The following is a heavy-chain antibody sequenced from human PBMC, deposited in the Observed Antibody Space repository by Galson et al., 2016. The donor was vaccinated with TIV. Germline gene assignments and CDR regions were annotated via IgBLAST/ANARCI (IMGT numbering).Heavy chain of an antibody. D-gene: IGHD5-18*01. CDR3: AKARRYGYGSPQDYYYGMDV. Sequence: SLRLSCAASGFSFDDYAMHWVRQAPGKGLEWVSGISSNSVYIGYADSVKGRFTIFRDNAKKSLYVQMNSLRVEDTALYYCAKARRYGYGSPQDYYYGMDVWGQGTTVTVSS. CDR1: GFSFDDYA. V-gene: IGHV3-9*01. J-gene: IGHJ6*02. CDR2: ISSNSVYI.